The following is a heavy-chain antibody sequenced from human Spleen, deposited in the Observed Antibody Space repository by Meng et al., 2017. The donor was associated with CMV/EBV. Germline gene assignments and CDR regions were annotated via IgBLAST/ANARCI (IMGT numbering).Heavy chain of an antibody. CDR2: VSPYNGNT. J-gene: IGHJ6*02. Sequence: ASVKVSCKSSGYTFTTYSISWLRQAHGQGLEWMGWVSPYNGNTKYAQKVQARVTMTTDTSTSTAYMELRSLRSDDTAVYYCARDNTHYDILTGYFLLRTYYYGMDVWGPGTTVTVSS. CDR3: ARDNTHYDILTGYFLLRTYYYGMDV. D-gene: IGHD3-9*01. CDR1: GYTFTTYS. V-gene: IGHV1-18*01.